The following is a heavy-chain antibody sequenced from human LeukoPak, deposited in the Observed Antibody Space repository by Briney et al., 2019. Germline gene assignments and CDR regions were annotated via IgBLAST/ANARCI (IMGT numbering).Heavy chain of an antibody. Sequence: ASVKVSCKASGYTFTSYYMHWVRQAPGQGLEWMGWINPNSGGTNYAQKFQVRVTMTRDTSISTAYMELSRLRSDDTAVYYCARAVNRYSGSYFAFDIWGQGTMVTVSS. CDR1: GYTFTSYY. D-gene: IGHD1-26*01. V-gene: IGHV1-2*02. CDR3: ARAVNRYSGSYFAFDI. CDR2: INPNSGGT. J-gene: IGHJ3*02.